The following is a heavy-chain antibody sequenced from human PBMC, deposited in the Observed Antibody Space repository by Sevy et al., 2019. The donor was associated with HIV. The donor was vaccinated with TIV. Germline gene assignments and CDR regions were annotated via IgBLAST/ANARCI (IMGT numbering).Heavy chain of an antibody. V-gene: IGHV4-4*02. CDR3: AAATGSHILGYYFQY. D-gene: IGHD6-25*01. CDR1: GISITGSYW. Sequence: SETLSLTCAVSGISITGSYWWSWVRQPPGKGLEWLGDMYHKGTANYNPSLKRRVNISVDKSKNQFSLRMSDVTAADTAVYYCAAATGSHILGYYFQYWGRGTQVTVSS. J-gene: IGHJ4*02. CDR2: MYHKGTA.